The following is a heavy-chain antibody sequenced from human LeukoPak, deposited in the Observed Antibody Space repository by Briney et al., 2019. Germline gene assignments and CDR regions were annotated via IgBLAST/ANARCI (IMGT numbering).Heavy chain of an antibody. CDR1: GFTFSSYS. D-gene: IGHD3-22*01. Sequence: PGGSLRLSCAASGFTFSSYSMNWVRQAPGKGLEWVSYISSSSTIYYADSVKGRFTISRDNAKNSLYLQMNSLRAEDTAVYYCARVLGYYDGNWFDPWGQGTLVTVSS. V-gene: IGHV3-48*01. J-gene: IGHJ5*02. CDR3: ARVLGYYDGNWFDP. CDR2: ISSSSTI.